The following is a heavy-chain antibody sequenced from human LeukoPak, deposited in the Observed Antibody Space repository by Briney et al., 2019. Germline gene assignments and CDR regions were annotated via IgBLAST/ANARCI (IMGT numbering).Heavy chain of an antibody. CDR2: IKQDGSEK. J-gene: IGHJ4*02. D-gene: IGHD3-3*01. V-gene: IGHV3-7*01. Sequence: PGGSLRLSCAASGFTFSSYWMSWVRQAPGKGLEWVANIKQDGSEKYYVDSVKGRFTIPRDNAKNSLYLQMNSLRAEDTAVYYCARDHKYYDFWSGYFGWGQGTLVTVSS. CDR3: ARDHKYYDFWSGYFG. CDR1: GFTFSSYW.